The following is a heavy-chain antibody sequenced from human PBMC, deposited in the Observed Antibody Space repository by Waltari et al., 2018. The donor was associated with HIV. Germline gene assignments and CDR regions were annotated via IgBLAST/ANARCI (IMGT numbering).Heavy chain of an antibody. CDR1: TGDITQRYY. CDR3: ATLRTVTGTIDD. V-gene: IGHV4-39*01. CDR2: FYSNGVT. J-gene: IGHJ4*02. Sequence: QLQLQESGPALVKPSDTLPLTCTVSTGDITQRYYWGWVRQSPGTGLEWIGTFYSNGVTHCTPSLESRVTMSVDTSKNQFSLTLTSVTAADTSLYFCATLRTVTGTIDDWGQGILVTISS. D-gene: IGHD4-17*01.